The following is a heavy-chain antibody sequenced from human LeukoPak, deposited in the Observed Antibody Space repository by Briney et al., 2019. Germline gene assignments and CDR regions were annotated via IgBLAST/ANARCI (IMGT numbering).Heavy chain of an antibody. Sequence: SVKVSCKASGGTFSSYAISWVRQAPGQGLEWMGGIIPILGTANYAQKFQGRVTITADESTSTAYMELSSLRSEDTAVYYCASNSGGTGYSSSWCFDYWGQGTLVTVSS. CDR3: ASNSGGTGYSSSWCFDY. CDR1: GGTFSSYA. D-gene: IGHD6-13*01. J-gene: IGHJ4*02. V-gene: IGHV1-69*13. CDR2: IIPILGTA.